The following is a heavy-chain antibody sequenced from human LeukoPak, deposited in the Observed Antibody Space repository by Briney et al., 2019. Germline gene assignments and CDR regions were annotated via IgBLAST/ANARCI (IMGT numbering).Heavy chain of an antibody. CDR2: IYSTGST. CDR3: ARDRGASGWYSLDWFDP. Sequence: PSETLSLTCTVSGGSISGYYWSWVRQSPEKGLESIGFIYSTGSTSYNPSLRSRVTISIDTSQNQFYLRLTSVTAADTAVYYCARDRGASGWYSLDWFDPWGQGTLVTVSS. CDR1: GGSISGYY. J-gene: IGHJ5*02. V-gene: IGHV4-59*01. D-gene: IGHD6-19*01.